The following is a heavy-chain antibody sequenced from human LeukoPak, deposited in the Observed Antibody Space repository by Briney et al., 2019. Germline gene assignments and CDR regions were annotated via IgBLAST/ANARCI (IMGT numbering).Heavy chain of an antibody. V-gene: IGHV4-59*08. CDR1: GGSITSYS. Sequence: SETLSLTCTVSGGSITSYSWGWIRQSPGKGLEWIGSLYHSGSTYYNPSLKSRVTISLDTSKNHFSLNLSTVTAADTAVYYCARGVGYDDTLGSYYGFFDHWSQGTLVTVSS. CDR2: LYHSGST. J-gene: IGHJ4*02. CDR3: ARGVGYDDTLGSYYGFFDH. D-gene: IGHD3-22*01.